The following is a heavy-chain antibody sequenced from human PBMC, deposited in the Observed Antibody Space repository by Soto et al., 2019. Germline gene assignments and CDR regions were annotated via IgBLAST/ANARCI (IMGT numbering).Heavy chain of an antibody. CDR1: GVSVSSGDSY. Sequence: SATLSLTCTVSGVSVSSGDSYWIWISQSPGEGLQWIGGVHYIGNTYSNPSLSSRLFISLDTYKNQFPLRLNSVTAADTAVYYCARDIRGMQIWLIDGLDVWGQGTTVT. V-gene: IGHV4-30-4*01. CDR3: ARDIRGMQIWLIDGLDV. CDR2: VHYIGNT. J-gene: IGHJ6*02. D-gene: IGHD5-18*01.